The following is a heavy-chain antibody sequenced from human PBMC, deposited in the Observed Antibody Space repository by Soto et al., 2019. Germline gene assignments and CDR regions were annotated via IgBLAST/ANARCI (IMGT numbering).Heavy chain of an antibody. Sequence: GGSLRLSFAACGFSFSSYAMHWVRQAPGKCLEWVLVISDDGSKKYYADYVKGRFTISRDHSKNTLYLQMNSMRAEDTAVYYCPKDKRYYGWGSYYIDYYYGMDVWGQGTTVAVSS. V-gene: IGHV3-30*04. CDR1: GFSFSSYA. CDR3: PKDKRYYGWGSYYIDYYYGMDV. D-gene: IGHD3-10*01. J-gene: IGHJ6*02. CDR2: ISDDGSKK.